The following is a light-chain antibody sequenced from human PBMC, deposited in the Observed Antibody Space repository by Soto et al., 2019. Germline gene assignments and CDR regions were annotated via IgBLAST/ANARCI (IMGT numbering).Light chain of an antibody. J-gene: IGKJ1*01. Sequence: DIQMTQSPSSLSAAVGDTITITCRASQNIRSYLNWYQQKSGKAPNLLIYTATTLQSEVPSRFSGSGSETDFTLTISSLEPEDFATYYCQQSYSAPPWTFGPGTQVEMK. V-gene: IGKV1-39*01. CDR3: QQSYSAPPWT. CDR1: QNIRSY. CDR2: TAT.